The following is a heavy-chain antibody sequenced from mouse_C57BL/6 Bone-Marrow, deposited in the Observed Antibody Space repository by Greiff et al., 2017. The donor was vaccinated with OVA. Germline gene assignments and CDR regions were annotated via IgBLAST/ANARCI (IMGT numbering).Heavy chain of an antibody. Sequence: VQLLESGAELVKPGASVKISCKASGYAFSSYWMNWVKQRPGKGLEWIGQIYPGDGDTNYNGKFKGKATLTADKSSSTAYMQLSSLTTENSAVYFCARRVTHWYFDVWGTGTTVTVSS. V-gene: IGHV1-80*01. CDR1: GYAFSSYW. D-gene: IGHD2-5*01. CDR2: IYPGDGDT. J-gene: IGHJ1*03. CDR3: ARRVTHWYFDV.